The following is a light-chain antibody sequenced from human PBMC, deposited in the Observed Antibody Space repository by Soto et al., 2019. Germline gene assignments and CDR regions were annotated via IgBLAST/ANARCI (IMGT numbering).Light chain of an antibody. CDR3: QQCNRYPIA. Sequence: GDRVTITCWASQSMSRWLAWYQQKPGKAPKLLMYDASSLESGVPSRFSGSGSGTDFTLTITSLQPDDFATYYCQQCNRYPIAFGQGARLEIK. V-gene: IGKV1-5*01. CDR1: QSMSRW. CDR2: DAS. J-gene: IGKJ5*01.